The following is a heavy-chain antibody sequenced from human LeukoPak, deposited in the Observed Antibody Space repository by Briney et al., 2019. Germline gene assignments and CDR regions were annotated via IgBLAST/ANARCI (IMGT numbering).Heavy chain of an antibody. Sequence: GSLRLSCAASGFTFSNYGMSWIRQPPGKGLEWIGEINHSGSTNYNPSLKSRVTISVDTSKNQFSLKLSSVTAADTAVYYCARGSGVDIWGQGTMVTVSS. CDR2: INHSGST. CDR3: ARGSGVDI. V-gene: IGHV4-34*01. CDR1: GFTFSNYG. J-gene: IGHJ3*02.